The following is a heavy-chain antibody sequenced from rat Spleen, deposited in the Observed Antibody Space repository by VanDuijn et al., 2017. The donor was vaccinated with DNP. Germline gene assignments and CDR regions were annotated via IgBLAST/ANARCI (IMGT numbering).Heavy chain of an antibody. V-gene: IGHV5-25*01. Sequence: EVQLVESGGGLVQPGRSLKLSCAASGYTFSDYYMAWVRQAPTRSLEWVAYIGSDGYAPYYPDSVKGRFTISRDNAENTVYLQMNSLRSEDTATYFCASWSPIAPISTSNYWGQGVMVTVSS. CDR1: GYTFSDYY. CDR2: IGSDGYAP. CDR3: ASWSPIAPISTSNY. D-gene: IGHD1-2*01. J-gene: IGHJ2*01.